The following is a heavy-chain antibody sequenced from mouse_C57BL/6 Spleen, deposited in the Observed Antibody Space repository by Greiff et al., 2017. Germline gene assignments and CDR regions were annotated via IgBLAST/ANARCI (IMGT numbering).Heavy chain of an antibody. CDR1: GFTFSDYG. Sequence: DVKLVESGGGLVKPGGSLKLSCAASGFTFSDYGMHWVRQAPEKGLEWVAYISSGSSTIYYADTVKGRFTISRDNAKNTLFLQMTSLRSEDTAMYCCAGGYYSNYEGAYWGQGTLVTVSA. CDR3: AGGYYSNYEGAY. V-gene: IGHV5-17*01. CDR2: ISSGSSTI. D-gene: IGHD2-5*01. J-gene: IGHJ3*01.